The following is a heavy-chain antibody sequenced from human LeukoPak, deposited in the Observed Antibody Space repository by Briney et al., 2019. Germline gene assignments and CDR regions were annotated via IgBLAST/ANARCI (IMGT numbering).Heavy chain of an antibody. J-gene: IGHJ4*02. CDR1: GGSFSGYY. V-gene: IGHV4-34*01. CDR3: ARGVGVWGSYRFTFDY. CDR2: INHSGST. Sequence: SETLSLTCAVYGGSFSGYYWSWIRQPPGKGLEWIGEINHSGSTNYNPSLKSRVTISVDTSKNQFSLKLSSVTAADTAVYYCARGVGVWGSYRFTFDYWGQGTLVTVSS. D-gene: IGHD3-16*02.